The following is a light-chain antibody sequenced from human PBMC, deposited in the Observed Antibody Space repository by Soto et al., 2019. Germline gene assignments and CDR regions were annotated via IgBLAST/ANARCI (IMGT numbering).Light chain of an antibody. J-gene: IGLJ1*01. CDR1: SSNIGINT. CDR2: GNH. V-gene: IGLV1-44*01. CDR3: ATWDDSLDVHV. Sequence: QLVLTQPPSASGTPGQTITISCSGGSSNIGINTVSWYEHLPGTAPRLLIYGNHQRPSGVPDRFSGSKSGTSASLAISGLQSEDEAHYYCATWDDSLDVHVFGTGTKLTVL.